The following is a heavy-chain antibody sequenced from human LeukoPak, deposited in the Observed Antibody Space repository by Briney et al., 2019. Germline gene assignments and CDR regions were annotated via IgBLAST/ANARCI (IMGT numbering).Heavy chain of an antibody. CDR3: ARERGYSYWSDFDY. CDR2: INHSGST. Sequence: PSETLSLTCAVYGGSFSGYYWSWIRQPPGKGLEWIGEINHSGSTNYNPSLKSRVTISVDTSKNQFSLKLTSVTAADTAVYYCARERGYSYWSDFDYWGQGTLVTVSS. CDR1: GGSFSGYY. V-gene: IGHV4-34*01. D-gene: IGHD5-18*01. J-gene: IGHJ4*02.